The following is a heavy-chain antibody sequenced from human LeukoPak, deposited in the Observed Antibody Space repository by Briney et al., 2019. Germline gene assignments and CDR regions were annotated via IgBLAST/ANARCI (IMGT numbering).Heavy chain of an antibody. CDR1: GGSISSGGYS. J-gene: IGHJ3*02. CDR2: IYHSGST. D-gene: IGHD3-22*01. CDR3: ARALYDSSGYYGLGAFDI. Sequence: SETLSLTCAVSGGSISSGGYSWSWIRQPPGKGLEWIGYIYHSGSTYYTPSLKSPFTISVDRSKTPFSLKLSSVTAADTAVYYCARALYDSSGYYGLGAFDIWGQGTMVTVSS. V-gene: IGHV4-30-2*01.